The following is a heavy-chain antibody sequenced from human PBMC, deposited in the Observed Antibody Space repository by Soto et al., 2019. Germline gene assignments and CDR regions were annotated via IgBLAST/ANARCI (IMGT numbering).Heavy chain of an antibody. V-gene: IGHV3-20*04. D-gene: IGHD3-22*01. CDR1: GFTFDDYG. CDR3: ARGRTMIVPVYFDY. J-gene: IGHJ4*02. Sequence: EVQLVESGGGVVRPGGSLRLSCAASGFTFDDYGMSWVRQAPGKGLEWVSGINWNGGSTGYADSVKGRFTISRDNAKNSLYLQMNRLSAEDTALYYCARGRTMIVPVYFDYWGQGTLVTVSS. CDR2: INWNGGST.